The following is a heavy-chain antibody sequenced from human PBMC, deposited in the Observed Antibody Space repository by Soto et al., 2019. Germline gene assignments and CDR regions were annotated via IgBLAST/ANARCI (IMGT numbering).Heavy chain of an antibody. CDR3: AREPLYGDYSVWYFDL. D-gene: IGHD4-17*01. V-gene: IGHV3-11*01. Sequence: QVQLVESGGGLVKPGGSLRLSCAASRFTFSDYYLSWIRQAPGKGLEWVSYISSSGSTIYYADSVKGRFTISRDNAKNSLYLQMNSLRAEDTAVYYCAREPLYGDYSVWYFDLWGRGTLVTVSS. CDR2: ISSSGSTI. CDR1: RFTFSDYY. J-gene: IGHJ2*01.